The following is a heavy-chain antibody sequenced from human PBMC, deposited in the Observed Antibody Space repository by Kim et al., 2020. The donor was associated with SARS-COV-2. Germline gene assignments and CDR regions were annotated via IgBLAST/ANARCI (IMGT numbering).Heavy chain of an antibody. Sequence: YSQKFQGRVTITRDTSASTAYMGLSSLRSEDTAVYYCAIGFIADQYGMDVWGQGTTVTVSS. V-gene: IGHV1-3*01. J-gene: IGHJ6*02. D-gene: IGHD6-13*01. CDR3: AIGFIADQYGMDV.